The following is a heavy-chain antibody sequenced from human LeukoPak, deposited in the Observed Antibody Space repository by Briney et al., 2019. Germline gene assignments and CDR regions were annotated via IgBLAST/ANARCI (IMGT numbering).Heavy chain of an antibody. V-gene: IGHV4-34*01. CDR3: ARTITPHAFDI. J-gene: IGHJ3*02. Sequence: SETLSLTCAVYGGSFSGYYWSWIRQPPGKGLEWIGEINHSGSTNYNPSLKSRVTISVDTSKNQFSLELSSVTAADTAVYYCARTITPHAFDIWGQGTMVTVSS. CDR2: INHSGST. CDR1: GGSFSGYY. D-gene: IGHD3-10*01.